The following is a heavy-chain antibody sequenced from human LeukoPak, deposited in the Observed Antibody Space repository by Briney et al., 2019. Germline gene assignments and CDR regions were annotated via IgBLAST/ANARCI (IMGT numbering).Heavy chain of an antibody. J-gene: IGHJ4*02. V-gene: IGHV1-69*05. D-gene: IGHD6-13*01. Sequence: ASVKVSCKASGGTFSNYAISWVRQAPGQGLEWMGGIIPIFGTANYAQKFQGRVTMTRDTSTSTVYMDLSSLRSEDTAMYYCARDKSVAAAAYYFDYWGQGTLVTVSS. CDR2: IIPIFGTA. CDR3: ARDKSVAAAAYYFDY. CDR1: GGTFSNYA.